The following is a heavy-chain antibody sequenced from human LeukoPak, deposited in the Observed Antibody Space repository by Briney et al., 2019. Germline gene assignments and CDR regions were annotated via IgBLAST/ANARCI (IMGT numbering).Heavy chain of an antibody. Sequence: ASVKVSCKASGYTFTSYYMHWVRQAPGQGLEWMGIINPSGGSTSYAQKFQGRVTMTRDTSTSTVYMELSSLRSEDTAVYYCARAKPLGYCSSTSCYRSYYYYYGMDVWGQGTTVTVSS. CDR3: ARAKPLGYCSSTSCYRSYYYYYGMDV. CDR2: INPSGGST. V-gene: IGHV1-46*01. J-gene: IGHJ6*02. D-gene: IGHD2-2*02. CDR1: GYTFTSYY.